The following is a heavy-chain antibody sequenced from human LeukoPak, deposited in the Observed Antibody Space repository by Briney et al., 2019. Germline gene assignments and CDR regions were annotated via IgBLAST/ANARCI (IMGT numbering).Heavy chain of an antibody. CDR3: ARESSGWYDQYFQH. D-gene: IGHD6-19*01. CDR2: IYYSGST. Sequence: SSETLSLTCTVSGGSISSYYWSWVRRPPGKGLEWLGYIYYSGSTNYNPSLKSRVTISVDTSNNQFSLKLSSVTAADTAVYYCARESSGWYDQYFQHWGQGTLVTVSS. J-gene: IGHJ1*01. V-gene: IGHV4-59*01. CDR1: GGSISSYY.